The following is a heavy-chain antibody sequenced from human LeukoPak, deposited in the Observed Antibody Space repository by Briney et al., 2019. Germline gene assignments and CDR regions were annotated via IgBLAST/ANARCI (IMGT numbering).Heavy chain of an antibody. D-gene: IGHD5-18*01. CDR1: GYTFTTYA. Sequence: EASVKVSCTASGYTFTTYAMNWVRQAPGQGLEWMGWINTNTGNPAYAQGFTGRFVFSLDTSVSTAYLQISSLKADDTAVYYCAREVAIGRAAMEGLLHWGQGTLVTVSS. J-gene: IGHJ4*02. CDR3: AREVAIGRAAMEGLLH. V-gene: IGHV7-4-1*02. CDR2: INTNTGNP.